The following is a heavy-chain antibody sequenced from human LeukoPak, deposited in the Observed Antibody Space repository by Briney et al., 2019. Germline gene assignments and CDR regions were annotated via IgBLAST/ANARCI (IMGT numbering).Heavy chain of an antibody. D-gene: IGHD6-19*01. J-gene: IGHJ4*02. CDR1: GGSISSYY. V-gene: IGHV4-59*01. CDR3: ARNSGWFFDY. CDR2: IYYSGST. Sequence: PPETLSLTCTVSGGSISSYYWSWIRQPPGKGLEWIGYIYYSGSTNYNPSLRSRVTISVDTSKNQFSLKLSSVTAADTAVYYCARNSGWFFDYWGQGTLVTVS.